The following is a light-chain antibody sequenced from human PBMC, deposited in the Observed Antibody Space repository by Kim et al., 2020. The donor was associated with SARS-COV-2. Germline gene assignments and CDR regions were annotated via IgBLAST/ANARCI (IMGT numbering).Light chain of an antibody. CDR3: QQRSNWPPRIT. CDR1: QSVGSY. J-gene: IGKJ3*01. V-gene: IGKV3-11*01. CDR2: DAS. Sequence: PGERATFSCRASQSVGSYLAWYQQKPGQAPRLLIYDASSRSTGIPARFSGSGSGTDFTLTITSLEPEDFAIYYCQQRSNWPPRITFGPGTKVDIK.